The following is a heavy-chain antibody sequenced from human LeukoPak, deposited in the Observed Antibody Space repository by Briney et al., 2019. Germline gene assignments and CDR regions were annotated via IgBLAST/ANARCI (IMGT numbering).Heavy chain of an antibody. J-gene: IGHJ4*02. CDR1: GGSISSGGYY. D-gene: IGHD3-10*01. V-gene: IGHV4-31*03. CDR3: ARGRGELLFDY. CDR2: IYYSGSA. Sequence: SETLSLTCTVSGGSISSGGYYWSWIRQHPGKGLERIGYIYYSGSAYYNPSLKSRVTISVDTSKNQFSLKLSSVTAADTAVYYCARGRGELLFDYWGQGTLVTVSS.